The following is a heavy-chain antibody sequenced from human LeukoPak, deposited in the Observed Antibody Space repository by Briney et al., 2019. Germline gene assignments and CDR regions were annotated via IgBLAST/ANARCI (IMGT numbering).Heavy chain of an antibody. D-gene: IGHD2-21*01. CDR2: IYYSGST. Sequence: SETLSLTCTVSGGSISSYYWSWIRQPPAKGLEGIGYIYYSGSTNYNPSLKSRVTISVDTSKNQFSLKLSSVTAADTAVHYCARVKCGGDCYSGGYYYYMDVWGKGTTVTVSS. J-gene: IGHJ6*03. V-gene: IGHV4-59*01. CDR3: ARVKCGGDCYSGGYYYYMDV. CDR1: GGSISSYY.